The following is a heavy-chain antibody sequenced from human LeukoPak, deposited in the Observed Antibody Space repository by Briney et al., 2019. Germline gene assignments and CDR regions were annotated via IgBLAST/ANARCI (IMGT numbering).Heavy chain of an antibody. Sequence: GGSLRLSCAASGFTFSSYAMNWVRQAPGKGLEWVSSITSSGNYVYYAGSVKGRFTISRDNAKSSLSLQMNSLKAEDTAVYYCARDPNAGDSWGQGTLVTVSS. J-gene: IGHJ4*02. CDR1: GFTFSSYA. V-gene: IGHV3-21*01. CDR2: ITSSGNYV. CDR3: ARDPNAGDS.